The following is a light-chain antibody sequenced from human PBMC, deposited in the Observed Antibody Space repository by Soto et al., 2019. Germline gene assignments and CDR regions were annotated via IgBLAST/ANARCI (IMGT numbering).Light chain of an antibody. Sequence: DIQMTQSPSTLSASVGDRVTITCRASQSINRRLAWYQQKPGKAPNLLIYDASTWESGVPARFSGGDSGTEFTLTISSLQPDDFTTYYCQQYNSYPLTFGQGTKVEIK. CDR1: QSINRR. V-gene: IGKV1-5*01. CDR3: QQYNSYPLT. J-gene: IGKJ1*01. CDR2: DAS.